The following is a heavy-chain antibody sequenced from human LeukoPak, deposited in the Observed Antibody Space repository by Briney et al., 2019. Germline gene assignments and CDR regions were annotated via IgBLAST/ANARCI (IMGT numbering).Heavy chain of an antibody. CDR1: GFTFSSYS. Sequence: GGSLRLSCAASGFTFSSYSMTWVRQAPGKGLEWVANIKPDGSQIYYVDSVKGRFTISRDNAKNSLYLQMNSLRAEDTAVYYCARDLNWETYWGQGTLVSVSS. V-gene: IGHV3-7*01. J-gene: IGHJ4*02. CDR2: IKPDGSQI. CDR3: ARDLNWETY. D-gene: IGHD7-27*01.